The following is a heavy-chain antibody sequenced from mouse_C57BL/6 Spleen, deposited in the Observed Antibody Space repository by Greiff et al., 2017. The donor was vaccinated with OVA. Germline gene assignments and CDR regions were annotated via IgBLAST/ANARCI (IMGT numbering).Heavy chain of an antibody. CDR1: GFTFSDYG. CDR3: ARSRNGSWYCDV. V-gene: IGHV5-17*01. Sequence: VQLKESGGGLVKPGGSLKLSCAASGFTFSDYGMHWVRQAPEKGLEWVAYISSGSSTIYYADTVKGRFTISRDNAKNTLFLQMTSLRAEDTAMYYCARSRNGSWYCDVWGTGTTVTVSS. CDR2: ISSGSSTI. J-gene: IGHJ1*03. D-gene: IGHD1-1*01.